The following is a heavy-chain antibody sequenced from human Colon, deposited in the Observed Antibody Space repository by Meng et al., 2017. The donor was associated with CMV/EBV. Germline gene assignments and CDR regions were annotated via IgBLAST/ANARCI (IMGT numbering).Heavy chain of an antibody. V-gene: IGHV1-69*10. D-gene: IGHD3-22*01. CDR3: ARGRAYYDSSGAKYYAMDV. CDR2: IIPVLDIV. CDR1: FSNYG. Sequence: FSNYGLSWVRQAPGQGLEWMGGIIPVLDIVNYAQKFQGRLTITADKSTSTAYMELSSLRSEDTAVYYCARGRAYYDSSGAKYYAMDVWGQGTTVTVSS. J-gene: IGHJ6*02.